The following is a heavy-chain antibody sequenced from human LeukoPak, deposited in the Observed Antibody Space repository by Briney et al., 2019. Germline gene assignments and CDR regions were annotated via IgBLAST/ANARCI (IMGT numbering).Heavy chain of an antibody. CDR3: ATGHPLEQRLVPTDY. V-gene: IGHV1-46*01. Sequence: GASVKVSCKASGYTFTSYYMHWVRQAPGQGLEWMGIINPSGGSTSYGQKFQGRVTMTRDTSTSTVYMELSSLRSEDTAVYYCATGHPLEQRLVPTDYWGQGTLVTVSS. J-gene: IGHJ4*02. CDR1: GYTFTSYY. CDR2: INPSGGST. D-gene: IGHD6-13*01.